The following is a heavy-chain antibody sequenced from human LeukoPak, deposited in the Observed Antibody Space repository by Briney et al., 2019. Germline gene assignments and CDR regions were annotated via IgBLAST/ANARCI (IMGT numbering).Heavy chain of an antibody. CDR2: IYYSGNT. V-gene: IGHV4-59*01. J-gene: IGHJ4*02. Sequence: SETLSLTCTVSGDSISSYYWSWIRQPPGKGLEWIGCIYYSGNTNYNPSLKSRVTISIDTSKNQFSLKLSSVTAADTAVYYCAKVATWTYFDSWGQGTLVTVSS. CDR1: GDSISSYY. D-gene: IGHD3/OR15-3a*01. CDR3: AKVATWTYFDS.